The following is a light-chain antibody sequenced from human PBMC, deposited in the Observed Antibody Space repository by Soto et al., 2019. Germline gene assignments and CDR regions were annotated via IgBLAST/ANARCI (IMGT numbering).Light chain of an antibody. CDR2: GVS. CDR3: QQYGSSPLT. Sequence: EIVLTQSPGTLSLSPGERATLSCRASQSISSSYFAWYQQKPGQAPRLLVYGVSSRATDVPDRFSGSGSGTDFTLTISRLEPEDFAVYYCQQYGSSPLTFGGGTKVDNK. J-gene: IGKJ4*01. V-gene: IGKV3-20*01. CDR1: QSISSSY.